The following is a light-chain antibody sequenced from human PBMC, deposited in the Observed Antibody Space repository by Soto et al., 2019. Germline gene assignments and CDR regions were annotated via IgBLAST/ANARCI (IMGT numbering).Light chain of an antibody. Sequence: QSVLTQPPSVSAAPGQKGTISCSGSRSNIGNNYVAWYQQFPGTVPKLLIYNNNGRPSGTPDRISGSASGTSATLTITGRQTGDEADYCCVTWDTSLRTGVIGGGTQLTFL. CDR3: VTWDTSLRTGV. CDR1: RSNIGNNY. CDR2: NNN. J-gene: IGLJ3*02. V-gene: IGLV1-51*01.